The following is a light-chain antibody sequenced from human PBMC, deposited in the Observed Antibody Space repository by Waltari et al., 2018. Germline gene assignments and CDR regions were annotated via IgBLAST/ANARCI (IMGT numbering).Light chain of an antibody. CDR3: NSFTSSNTWV. CDR1: SRDIGSYNT. CDR2: EVP. Sequence: QSALTQPPSVSGSPGQSVTISCTGTSRDIGSYNTVPWYQQSPGTAPKLMIYEVPNRPSGVPDRFSGSKSANTASLTISGLQVEDEADYYCNSFTSSNTWVFGGGTRLTVL. J-gene: IGLJ3*02. V-gene: IGLV2-18*02.